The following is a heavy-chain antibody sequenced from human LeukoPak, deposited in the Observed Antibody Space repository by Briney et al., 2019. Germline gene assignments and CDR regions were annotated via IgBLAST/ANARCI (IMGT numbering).Heavy chain of an antibody. CDR1: GFTFRNYG. J-gene: IGHJ4*02. V-gene: IGHV3-33*08. Sequence: QSGGSLRLSCAASGFTFRNYGMHWVRQAPGKGLEWVGVIWYGGSNKYYADSVKGRFTISRDDSKNTLYLQVNSLRAEDTAVYYCARDRLYGSGTSNSPPDHWGQGTLVTVSS. CDR2: IWYGGSNK. CDR3: ARDRLYGSGTSNSPPDH. D-gene: IGHD3-10*01.